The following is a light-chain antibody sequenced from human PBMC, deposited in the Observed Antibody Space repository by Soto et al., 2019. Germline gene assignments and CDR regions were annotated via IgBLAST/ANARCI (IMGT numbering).Light chain of an antibody. CDR1: SSDIGDYNY. V-gene: IGLV2-14*01. CDR2: EVS. CDR3: SSYTSSSTCA. J-gene: IGLJ2*01. Sequence: QSALTQPASVSGSPGQSITISCTGSSSDIGDYNYVSWYQQHPGKAPKLMIYEVSNRPSGVSNRFSGSKSGNTASLTISGLQADDEADYYCSSYTSSSTCAFGGGTKVTVL.